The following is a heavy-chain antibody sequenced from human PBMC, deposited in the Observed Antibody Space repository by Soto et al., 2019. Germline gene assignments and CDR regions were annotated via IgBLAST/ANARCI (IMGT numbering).Heavy chain of an antibody. CDR1: GGSIRSGGYY. CDR2: IYYSGST. D-gene: IGHD4-17*01. V-gene: IGHV4-31*03. J-gene: IGHJ4*02. Sequence: QVQLQESGPGLVRPSQTLSLTCTVSGGSIRSGGYYWSWIRQHPGKGLEWLGYIYYSGSTYYNPSLKSRVTITVDTSKNQCSLKLSSVTAADTAVYYCARDPGNYGDFFDYWGQGTLVTDSS. CDR3: ARDPGNYGDFFDY.